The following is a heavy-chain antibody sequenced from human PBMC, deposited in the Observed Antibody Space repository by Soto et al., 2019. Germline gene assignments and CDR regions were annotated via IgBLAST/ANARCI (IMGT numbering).Heavy chain of an antibody. V-gene: IGHV3-48*02. CDR1: GFIFSDYT. D-gene: IGHD6-13*01. CDR3: ARDHRGSTWFVGVYYFFGMAV. Sequence: EVQLVESGGDLVQPGGSLRLSCAASGFIFSDYTMTWVRQAPGRGLEFVSHISSSGDAIFYAESVKGRFTASRDNAKNSLYLQMNSLRDDDPAVYFCARDHRGSTWFVGVYYFFGMAVWGQGTAVTVSS. CDR2: ISSSGDAI. J-gene: IGHJ6*02.